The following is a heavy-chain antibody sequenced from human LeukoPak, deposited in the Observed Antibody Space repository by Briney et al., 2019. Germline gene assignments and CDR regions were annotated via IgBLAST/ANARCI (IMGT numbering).Heavy chain of an antibody. D-gene: IGHD3-10*01. V-gene: IGHV4-34*01. J-gene: IGHJ4*02. CDR2: INHSGST. CDR3: ARDHITMVRGGTAFDY. Sequence: SETLSLTCAVYGGSFSGYYWSWIRQPPGKGLEWIGEINHSGSTNYNPSLKSRVTISVDTSKNQFSLKLSSVTAADTAVYYCARDHITMVRGGTAFDYWGQGTLVTVSS. CDR1: GGSFSGYY.